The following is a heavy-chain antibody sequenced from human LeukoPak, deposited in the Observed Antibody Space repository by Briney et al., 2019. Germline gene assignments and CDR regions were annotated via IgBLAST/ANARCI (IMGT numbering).Heavy chain of an antibody. Sequence: GGSLRLSCAASGFTVSSNYMSWVRQAPGKGLEWVSVIYSGGSTSYADSVKGRFTISRDNAKKSLYLQMNSLRAEDTAVYYCARSKTYYYESSGSYSVFDYYMDVWGKGTTVTVSS. V-gene: IGHV3-53*01. CDR1: GFTVSSNY. CDR2: IYSGGST. D-gene: IGHD3-22*01. CDR3: ARSKTYYYESSGSYSVFDYYMDV. J-gene: IGHJ6*03.